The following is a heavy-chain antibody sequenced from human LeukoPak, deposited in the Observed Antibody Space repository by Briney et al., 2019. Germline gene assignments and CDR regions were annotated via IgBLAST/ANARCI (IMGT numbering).Heavy chain of an antibody. D-gene: IGHD6-19*01. CDR3: ARGGSYSSGFKAFDY. V-gene: IGHV3-73*01. Sequence: GGSLKLSCAASGFTFSGSAMHWVRQASGKGLEWVGRIRSKANSYATAYAASVKGRFTISRDDPKNTAYLQMNSLKTEDTAVYYCARGGSYSSGFKAFDYWGQGTLVTVSS. CDR1: GFTFSGSA. J-gene: IGHJ4*02. CDR2: IRSKANSYAT.